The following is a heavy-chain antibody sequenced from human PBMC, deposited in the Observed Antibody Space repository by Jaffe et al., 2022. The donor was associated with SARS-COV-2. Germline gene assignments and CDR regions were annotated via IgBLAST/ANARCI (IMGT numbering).Heavy chain of an antibody. V-gene: IGHV3-7*01. J-gene: IGHJ4*02. CDR3: ARDRSQWLVRSSFDY. CDR1: GFTFSSYW. CDR2: IKQDGSEK. D-gene: IGHD6-19*01. Sequence: EVQLVESGGGLVQPGGSLRLSCAASGFTFSSYWMSWVRQAPGKGLEWVANIKQDGSEKYYVDSVKGRFTISRDNAKNSLYLQMNSLRAEDTAVYYCARDRSQWLVRSSFDYWGQGTLVTVSS.